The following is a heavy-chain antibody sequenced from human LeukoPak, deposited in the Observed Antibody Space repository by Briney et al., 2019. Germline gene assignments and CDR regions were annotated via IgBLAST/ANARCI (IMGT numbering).Heavy chain of an antibody. Sequence: SETLSPTCTVSGGSISSYYWSWIRQPPGKGLEWIGYIYYSGSTNYNPSLKSRVTISVDTSKNQFSLKLSSVTAADTAVYYCARMTSGYYFDYWGQGTLVTVSS. CDR1: GGSISSYY. V-gene: IGHV4-59*01. D-gene: IGHD4-11*01. CDR3: ARMTSGYYFDY. CDR2: IYYSGST. J-gene: IGHJ4*02.